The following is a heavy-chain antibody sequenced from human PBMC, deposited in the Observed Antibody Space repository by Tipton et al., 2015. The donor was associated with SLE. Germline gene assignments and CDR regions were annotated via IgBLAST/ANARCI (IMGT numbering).Heavy chain of an antibody. Sequence: TLSLTCAVYGGSFSGYYWSWIRQPPGKGLEWIGEINHSGSTNYNPSLKSRVAISVDTSKNQFSLKLSSVTAADTAVYYCAREGEGGASDAFDIWGQGTMVTVSS. CDR2: INHSGST. V-gene: IGHV4-34*01. CDR3: AREGEGGASDAFDI. J-gene: IGHJ3*02. D-gene: IGHD3-16*01. CDR1: GGSFSGYY.